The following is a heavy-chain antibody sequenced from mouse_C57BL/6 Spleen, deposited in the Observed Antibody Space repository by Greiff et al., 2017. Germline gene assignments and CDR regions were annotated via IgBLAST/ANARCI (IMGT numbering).Heavy chain of an antibody. J-gene: IGHJ1*03. Sequence: QVQLQQSGAELVRPGASVKLSCKASGYTFTDYYINWVKQRPGQGLEWIARIYPGSGNTYYNEKFKGKATLTAEKSSSTAYMQLSSLTSEDSAVYFCARSFRDYGSSWYFDVWGTGTTVTVSS. CDR2: IYPGSGNT. V-gene: IGHV1-76*01. D-gene: IGHD1-1*01. CDR1: GYTFTDYY. CDR3: ARSFRDYGSSWYFDV.